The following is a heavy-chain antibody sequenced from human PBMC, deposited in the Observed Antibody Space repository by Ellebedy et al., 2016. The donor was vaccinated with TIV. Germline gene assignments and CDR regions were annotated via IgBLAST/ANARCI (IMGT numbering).Heavy chain of an antibody. Sequence: PGGSLRLSCAASGFTVSSNYMSWVRQAPGKGLEWVSVIYTGGSTYCPDSVKGRFTISRDSSKNTLYLQMNSLRADDTAVYYCASQHGSAWMEYYFDYWGQGTLVTVSS. CDR2: IYTGGST. D-gene: IGHD2-15*01. V-gene: IGHV3-53*01. CDR3: ASQHGSAWMEYYFDY. CDR1: GFTVSSNY. J-gene: IGHJ4*02.